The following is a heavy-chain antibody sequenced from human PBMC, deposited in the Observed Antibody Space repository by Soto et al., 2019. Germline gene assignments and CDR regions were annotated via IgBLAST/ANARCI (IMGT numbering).Heavy chain of an antibody. CDR1: GYGFTTYG. CDR2: ISAHNGNT. V-gene: IGHV1-18*01. D-gene: IGHD1-1*01. J-gene: IGHJ4*02. CDR3: ARGRYGDY. Sequence: QVHLVQSGAEVKKPGGSVKVSCKGSGYGFTTYGITWVRQAPGQGLEWMAWISAHNGNTNYAQKVQGRVTVTRDTSTSTAYMELRSLRYDDTAVYYCARGRYGDYWGQGALVTVSS.